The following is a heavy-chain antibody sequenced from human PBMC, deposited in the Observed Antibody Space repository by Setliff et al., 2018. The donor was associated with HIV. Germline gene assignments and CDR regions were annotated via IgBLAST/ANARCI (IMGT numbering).Heavy chain of an antibody. CDR1: GGSFSGFY. CDR2: INHSGST. V-gene: IGHV4-34*01. J-gene: IGHJ6*03. Sequence: SETLSLTCAVYGGSFSGFYWNWIRQPPGKGLEWIGEINHSGSTNYNPSLKSRVTISVDTSNNQFSLRLSSVTAADTAVYYCARDKGYYYMDVWGKGITVTVSS. CDR3: ARDKGYYYMDV.